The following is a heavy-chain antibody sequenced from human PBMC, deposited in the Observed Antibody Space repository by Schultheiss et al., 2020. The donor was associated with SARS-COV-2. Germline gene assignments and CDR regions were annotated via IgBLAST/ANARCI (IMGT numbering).Heavy chain of an antibody. D-gene: IGHD6-19*01. CDR3: ARESGAVGLNWFDP. J-gene: IGHJ5*02. Sequence: SETLSITCTVSGGSISSGGYYWSWIRQPPGKGLEWIGYIYYSGSTYYNPSLKSRVTISVDTSKNQFSLKLSSVTAADTAVYYCARESGAVGLNWFDPWGQGTLVTVSS. CDR2: IYYSGST. V-gene: IGHV4-31*03. CDR1: GGSISSGGYY.